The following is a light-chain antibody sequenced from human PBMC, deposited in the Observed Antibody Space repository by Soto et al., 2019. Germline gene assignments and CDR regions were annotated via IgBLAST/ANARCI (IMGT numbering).Light chain of an antibody. J-gene: IGKJ4*02. CDR1: QSFDVW. Sequence: IRMTQSPSILSASVGDRVTITCRASQSFDVWLAWYQHKPGGAPQLLIYAVSTLYTVVPSRFSGTGSGTEFNLTSSLQQPDDFTTYCYQQNRIEFTFGRGTKVDI. CDR2: AVS. CDR3: QQNRIEFT. V-gene: IGKV1-5*01.